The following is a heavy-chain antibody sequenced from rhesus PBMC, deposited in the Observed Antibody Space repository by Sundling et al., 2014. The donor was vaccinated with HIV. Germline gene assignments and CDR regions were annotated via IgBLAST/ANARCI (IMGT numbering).Heavy chain of an antibody. CDR1: GYPISSPYY. D-gene: IGHD3-9*01. V-gene: IGHV4-127*01. CDR2: IFAGGGPN. Sequence: QVQLQESGPGLVKPSETLSLTCAVSGYPISSPYYWTWIRQPPGRGLEWIGTIFAGGGPNYLNPSLKSRVTLSVDTSKNHFSLKVTSVTAADTAVYYCASGPYEVDYGYYSTHQGYFDYWGQGVLVTVSS. CDR3: ASGPYEVDYGYYSTHQGYFDY. J-gene: IGHJ4*01.